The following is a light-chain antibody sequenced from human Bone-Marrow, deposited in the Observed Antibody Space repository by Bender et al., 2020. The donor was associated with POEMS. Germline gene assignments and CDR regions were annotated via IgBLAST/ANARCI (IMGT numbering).Light chain of an antibody. CDR1: SSNIGSNY. CDR2: RNN. CDR3: AALDDSLSGWV. J-gene: IGLJ3*02. Sequence: QSVLTQPPSASGTPGQRVTISCSGSSSNIGSNYVYWYQQLPGTAPKLLIHRNNQRASGVPDRLSGSKSGTSASLAISGLRSEDEAEYYCAALDDSLSGWVFGGGTKLTVL. V-gene: IGLV1-47*01.